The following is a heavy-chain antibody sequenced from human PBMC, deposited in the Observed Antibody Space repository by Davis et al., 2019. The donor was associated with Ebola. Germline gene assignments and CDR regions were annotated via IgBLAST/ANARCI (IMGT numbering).Heavy chain of an antibody. CDR2: LHHRAGP. CDR3: ARDTRPCGDDCYDDTFDM. Sequence: PSETLSLTCSVSGGSITTHFWSWIRQPPGKGLEWIGFLHHRAGPHSNPSLKSRVSISIDTSANQVSLKLTSVTAADTAIYYCARDTRPCGDDCYDDTFDMWGPGTLVTVSS. D-gene: IGHD2-21*02. CDR1: GGSITTHF. V-gene: IGHV4-59*11. J-gene: IGHJ3*02.